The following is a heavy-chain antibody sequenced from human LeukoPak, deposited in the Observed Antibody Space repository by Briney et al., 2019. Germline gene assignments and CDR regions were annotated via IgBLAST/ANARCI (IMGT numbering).Heavy chain of an antibody. CDR3: ARYNPYCSGGSCYNSAYFQH. Sequence: ASVKVSCKASGYTFTGYYMHWVRQAPGQGLEWMGWINPNSGGTNYAQKFQGRVTMTRDTSISTAYMELSRLRSDDTAVYYCARYNPYCSGGSCYNSAYFQHWGQGTLVTVSS. CDR2: INPNSGGT. CDR1: GYTFTGYY. D-gene: IGHD2-15*01. V-gene: IGHV1-2*02. J-gene: IGHJ1*01.